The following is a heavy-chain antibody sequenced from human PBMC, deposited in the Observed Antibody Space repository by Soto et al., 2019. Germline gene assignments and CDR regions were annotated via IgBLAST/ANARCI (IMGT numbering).Heavy chain of an antibody. D-gene: IGHD3-9*01. J-gene: IGHJ6*02. CDR2: INTAGSTK. CDR3: ARAECSSPDCLTAYYSYRLDV. V-gene: IGHV3-48*03. CDR1: GFTFSNFE. Sequence: GGSLGVSCAAAGFTFSNFEMHWVRPVPGKGLEWGSYINTAGSTKYYAESVQGRFPISRDNARNSLFLKMNSLRAEDTAVYYCARAECSSPDCLTAYYSYRLDVWGQGSTVTVSS.